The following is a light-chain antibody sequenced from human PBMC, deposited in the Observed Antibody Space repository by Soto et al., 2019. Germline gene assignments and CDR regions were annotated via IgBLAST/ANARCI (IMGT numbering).Light chain of an antibody. CDR2: DVS. CDR3: SSYTSSSTPVV. CDR1: SSDVGGYNY. J-gene: IGLJ2*01. V-gene: IGLV2-14*01. Sequence: QSALTQPASVSGSPGQSITISCTGTSSDVGGYNYVSWYQQHPGKAPKLMIYDVSNRPSGVSNRFSGSKSGNTASLTISGLKAEDDADYYCSSYTSSSTPVVFGGGPKLTVL.